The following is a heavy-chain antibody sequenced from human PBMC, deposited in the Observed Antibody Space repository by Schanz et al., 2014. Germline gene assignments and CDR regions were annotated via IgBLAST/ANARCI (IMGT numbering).Heavy chain of an antibody. Sequence: EVQLVDSGGGLVQPGGSLRLSCAASGFTFSSYWMHWVRQVPGKGLVWVSRIKSDGSNTDYADSVTGRFTISRDNAKNTLYLQINTLRAEDTAVYYCARKMKLGVYGGKGHDSLDIWGQGTMVTVSS. V-gene: IGHV3-74*01. J-gene: IGHJ3*02. CDR2: IKSDGSNT. D-gene: IGHD4-17*01. CDR1: GFTFSSYW. CDR3: ARKMKLGVYGGKGHDSLDI.